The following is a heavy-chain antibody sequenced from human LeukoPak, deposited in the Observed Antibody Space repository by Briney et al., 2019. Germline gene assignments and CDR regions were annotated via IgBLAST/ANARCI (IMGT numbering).Heavy chain of an antibody. CDR3: AKDDSYDSSGYSDY. J-gene: IGHJ4*02. D-gene: IGHD3-22*01. CDR2: ISGSGGST. V-gene: IGHV3-23*01. Sequence: GSLRLSCAASGFTFSSYGMSWVRQAPGKGLEWVSAISGSGGSTYYADSVKGRFTISRDNSKNTLYLQMNSLRAEDTAVYYCAKDDSYDSSGYSDYWGQGTLVTVSS. CDR1: GFTFSSYG.